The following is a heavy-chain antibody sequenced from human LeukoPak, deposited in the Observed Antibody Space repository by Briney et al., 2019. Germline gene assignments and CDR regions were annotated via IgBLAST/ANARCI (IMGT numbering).Heavy chain of an antibody. CDR2: IKQDGSEK. J-gene: IGHJ4*02. CDR3: ARVGESTIFGVAYYFDY. D-gene: IGHD3-3*01. CDR1: GFTFSSYW. V-gene: IGHV3-7*01. Sequence: GGSLRLSCAASGFTFSSYWMSWVRQAPGKGLEWVANIKQDGSEKYYVDSVKGRFTISRDNAKNSLYLQMNSLRAEDTAVYYCARVGESTIFGVAYYFDYWGQGTLVTVSS.